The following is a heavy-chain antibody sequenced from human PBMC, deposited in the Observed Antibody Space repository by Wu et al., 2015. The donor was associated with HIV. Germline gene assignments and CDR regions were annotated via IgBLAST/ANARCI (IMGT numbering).Heavy chain of an antibody. CDR2: INPRSDST. Sequence: QVQLVQSRAAVKKPGASVKVSCTTFGYTFINNFLHWVRQAPGQGPEWMGVINPRSDSTTYAQPFEGRLTMTRDTSTSTAYMELSSLTSEDTAIYYCATVSSTNSWYYHFHFWGQGTLVTVSS. CDR3: ATVSSTNSWYYHFHF. V-gene: IGHV1-46*01. CDR1: GYTFINNF. D-gene: IGHD6-13*01. J-gene: IGHJ4*02.